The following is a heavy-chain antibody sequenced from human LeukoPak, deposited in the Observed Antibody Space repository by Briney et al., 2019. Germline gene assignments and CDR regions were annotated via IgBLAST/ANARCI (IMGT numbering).Heavy chain of an antibody. Sequence: PSETLSLTCTVSGGSISNYYWSWIRQPPGKGLEWIGYIYEGGSTNNIPSLKSRVTMSRDTSKNQFSLKLSSVTAADTAVYYCVRDCYDSSGCFDYWGQGTRVSVSS. CDR1: GGSISNYY. CDR3: VRDCYDSSGCFDY. D-gene: IGHD3-22*01. J-gene: IGHJ4*02. CDR2: IYEGGST. V-gene: IGHV4-59*01.